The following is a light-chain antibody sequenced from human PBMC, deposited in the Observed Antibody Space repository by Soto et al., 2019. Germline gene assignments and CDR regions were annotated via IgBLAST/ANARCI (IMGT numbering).Light chain of an antibody. V-gene: IGKV3-20*01. J-gene: IGKJ4*01. Sequence: EIVLTQSPGTLSLSPGERATLSCRASQSVSSSYLAWYQQKPGQAPRLLIYGPSSRSTGIPDRFSGSGSVTDFTLTISRLEPEDLAVYYCQQYGSSPLTLGGGTQVEIK. CDR1: QSVSSSY. CDR2: GPS. CDR3: QQYGSSPLT.